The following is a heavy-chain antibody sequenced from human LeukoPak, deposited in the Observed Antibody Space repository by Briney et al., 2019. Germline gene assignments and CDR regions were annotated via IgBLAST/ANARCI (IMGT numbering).Heavy chain of an antibody. V-gene: IGHV3-30*02. CDR2: IRYDGSNK. D-gene: IGHD3-9*01. J-gene: IGHJ6*03. Sequence: AGGSLRLSCAASGFTFSSYGMHWVRQAPGKGLEWVAFIRYDGSNKYYADSVKGRFTISRDNSKNTLYLQMNSLRAEDTAVYYCARDAGKTQNHYDILTGYYSTDYYYYMDVWGKGTTVTISS. CDR3: ARDAGKTQNHYDILTGYYSTDYYYYMDV. CDR1: GFTFSSYG.